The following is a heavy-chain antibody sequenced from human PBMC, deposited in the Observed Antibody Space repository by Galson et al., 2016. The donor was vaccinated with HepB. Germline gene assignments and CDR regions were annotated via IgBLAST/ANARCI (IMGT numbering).Heavy chain of an antibody. Sequence: SLRLSCAASGFTFSKYSMNWVRQAPGMRLEWVSSISLSSSYIYYADSVQGRFTISRDNAKNSLYLQMNSLRAEDTAVHYRVRDKEVSSGYFGYWGQGTLVTVAS. V-gene: IGHV3-21*01. CDR1: GFTFSKYS. CDR3: VRDKEVSSGYFGY. J-gene: IGHJ4*02. D-gene: IGHD3-22*01. CDR2: ISLSSSYI.